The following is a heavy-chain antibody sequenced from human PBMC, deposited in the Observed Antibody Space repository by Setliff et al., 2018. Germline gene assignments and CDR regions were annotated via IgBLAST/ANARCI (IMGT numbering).Heavy chain of an antibody. J-gene: IGHJ4*02. CDR3: ARMRGRAVVSYYFDQ. D-gene: IGHD2-15*01. Sequence: ASVKVSCKASGGTFSSYAINWVRQAPGQGLEWMGWINAGNGNTKYSQKFQGRVTITADKSTSTAYMELSSLRSEDTAVYYCARMRGRAVVSYYFDQWGQGRLVTVSS. CDR2: INAGNGNT. V-gene: IGHV1-69*10. CDR1: GGTFSSYA.